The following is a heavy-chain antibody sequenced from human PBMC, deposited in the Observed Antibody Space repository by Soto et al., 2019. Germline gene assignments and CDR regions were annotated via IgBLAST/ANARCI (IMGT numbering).Heavy chain of an antibody. D-gene: IGHD4-17*01. CDR2: IYHSGSA. CDR3: ARAHYGDYGYGMDV. Sequence: WTWLRQPPGKGLEWIGYIYHSGSAYYNPSLKSRVTISVDRSKNQFSLKLRSVTAADTAVYYCARAHYGDYGYGMDVWGQGTTVTVSS. V-gene: IGHV4-30-2*01. J-gene: IGHJ6*02.